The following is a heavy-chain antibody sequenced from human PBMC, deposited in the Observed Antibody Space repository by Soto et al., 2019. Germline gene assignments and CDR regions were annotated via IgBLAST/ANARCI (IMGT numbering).Heavy chain of an antibody. V-gene: IGHV3-23*01. CDR2: ISGSGDNR. Sequence: GGSLRLSCAASGFTFSSHAMSWVRQAPGKGLEWVSFISGSGDNRYYADSVKGRFTISRDISKNTLYLQMNSLRAEDTAGYYCAKHGALKPSWGQGTLVTVAS. J-gene: IGHJ4*02. D-gene: IGHD3-16*01. CDR1: GFTFSSHA. CDR3: AKHGALKPS.